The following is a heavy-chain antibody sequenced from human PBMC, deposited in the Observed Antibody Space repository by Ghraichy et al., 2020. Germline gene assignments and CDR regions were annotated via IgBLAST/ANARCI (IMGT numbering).Heavy chain of an antibody. Sequence: SVKVSCKASGGTFSSYAISWVRQAPGQGLEWMGGIIPIFGTANYAQKFQGRVTITADESTSTAYMELSSLRSEDTAVYYCARWEWFGELRPNRGLDYWGQGTLVTVSS. D-gene: IGHD3-10*01. V-gene: IGHV1-69*13. CDR2: IIPIFGTA. CDR1: GGTFSSYA. J-gene: IGHJ4*02. CDR3: ARWEWFGELRPNRGLDY.